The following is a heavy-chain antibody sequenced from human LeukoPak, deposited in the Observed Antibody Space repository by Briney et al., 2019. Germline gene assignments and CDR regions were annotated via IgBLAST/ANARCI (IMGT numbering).Heavy chain of an antibody. CDR1: GFTFSNYW. D-gene: IGHD4-17*01. CDR3: ARGNDYGDYIGIYFDY. J-gene: IGHJ4*02. Sequence: GESLRLSCAASGFTFSNYWMSWVRQAPGKGLEWVANIKRDESEKYYVDSVKGRFTISRDNAKSSLYLRMNSLRAEDTAVYYCARGNDYGDYIGIYFDYWGQGTLVTVSS. CDR2: IKRDESEK. V-gene: IGHV3-7*01.